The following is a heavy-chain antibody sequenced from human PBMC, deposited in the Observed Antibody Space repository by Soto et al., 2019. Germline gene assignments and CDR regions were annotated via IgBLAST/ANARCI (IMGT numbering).Heavy chain of an antibody. CDR1: GYTFTSYA. V-gene: IGHV1-3*01. J-gene: IGHJ6*02. Sequence: ASVKVSCKASGYTFTSYAMHWVRQAPGQRLEWMGWINAGNGNTKYSQKFQGRVTITRDTSASTAYMELSSLRSEDTAVYYCASCSHMLVVPAAMETGGIYGMDVWGQGTTVTVSS. CDR2: INAGNGNT. D-gene: IGHD2-2*01. CDR3: ASCSHMLVVPAAMETGGIYGMDV.